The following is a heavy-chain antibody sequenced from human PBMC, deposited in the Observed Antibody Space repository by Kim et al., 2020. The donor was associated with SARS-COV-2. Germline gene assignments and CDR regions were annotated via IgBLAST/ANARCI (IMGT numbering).Heavy chain of an antibody. D-gene: IGHD3-10*01. V-gene: IGHV3-72*01. J-gene: IGHJ6*02. CDR3: VRIGSLYDCGMDV. Sequence: EYAASVKGRFTISRDESKNSLYLQMNSLNTEDTAVYYCVRIGSLYDCGMDVGGQGTTVTVSS.